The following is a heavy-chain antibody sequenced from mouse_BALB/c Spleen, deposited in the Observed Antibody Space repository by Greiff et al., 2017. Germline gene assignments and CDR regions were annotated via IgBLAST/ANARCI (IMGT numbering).Heavy chain of an antibody. V-gene: IGHV14-3*02. Sequence: VHVKQSGAELVKPGASVKLSCTASGFNIKDTYMHWVKQRPEQGLEWIGRIDPANGNTKYDPKFQGKATITPDTSSNTAYLQLSSLTSEDTAVYYCATYYYGSPWFAYWGQGTLVTVSA. CDR2: IDPANGNT. CDR3: ATYYYGSPWFAY. D-gene: IGHD1-1*01. CDR1: GFNIKDTY. J-gene: IGHJ3*01.